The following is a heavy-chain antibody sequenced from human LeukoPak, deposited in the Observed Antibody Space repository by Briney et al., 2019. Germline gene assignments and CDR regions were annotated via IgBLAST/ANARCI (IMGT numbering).Heavy chain of an antibody. J-gene: IGHJ5*02. D-gene: IGHD5-18*01. V-gene: IGHV4-59*01. CDR1: GGSISSYY. CDR3: ARDQALRRYSYGTNNWFDP. CDR2: IYYSGST. Sequence: ASETLSLTCTVSGGSISSYYWSWIRQPPGKGLEWIGYIYYSGSTNYNPSLKSRVTISVDTSKNQFSLKLSSVTAADTAVYYCARDQALRRYSYGTNNWFDPWGQGTLVTVSS.